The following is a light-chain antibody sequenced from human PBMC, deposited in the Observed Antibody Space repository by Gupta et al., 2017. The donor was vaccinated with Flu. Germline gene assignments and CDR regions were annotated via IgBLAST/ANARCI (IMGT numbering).Light chain of an antibody. CDR1: SSDVGAYNY. J-gene: IGLJ3*02. Sequence: QSALTQPAAVSGSPGPSITISSTGSSSDVGAYNYVSWYKQYPGTAPKVMIYEVSNRPSGVSNRFSGSKSGSTASLTISGLQAEDEADYYCSSYTSSRTWVFGSGTKLTVL. V-gene: IGLV2-14*01. CDR3: SSYTSSRTWV. CDR2: EVS.